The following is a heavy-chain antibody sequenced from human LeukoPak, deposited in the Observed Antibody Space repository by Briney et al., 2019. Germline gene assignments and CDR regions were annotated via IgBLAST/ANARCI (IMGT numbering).Heavy chain of an antibody. D-gene: IGHD3-16*02. J-gene: IGHJ3*02. V-gene: IGHV1-24*01. Sequence: ASVKVSCKVSGDTLTELSMHWVRQAPGKGLEWMGGFDPEDGETIYAPKIQGRVTMTEDTSTDTAYKELSSLRSEDTAVYYCATGYYDYVWGSYRYSDAFDIWGQGTMVTVSS. CDR3: ATGYYDYVWGSYRYSDAFDI. CDR1: GDTLTELS. CDR2: FDPEDGET.